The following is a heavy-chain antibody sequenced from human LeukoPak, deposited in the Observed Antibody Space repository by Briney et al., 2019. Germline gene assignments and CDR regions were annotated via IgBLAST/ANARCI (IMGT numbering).Heavy chain of an antibody. CDR1: GGSFSGYY. J-gene: IGHJ4*02. D-gene: IGHD1-14*01. V-gene: IGHV4-34*01. CDR2: INHSGST. CDR3: ARVGYQTTDDDY. Sequence: PSETLSLTCAVYGGSFSGYYWSWIRQPPGKGLEWIGEINHSGSTNYNPSLKSRVTISVDTSKNQFSLKLSSVTAADTAVYYCARVGYQTTDDDYWGQGTLVTVSS.